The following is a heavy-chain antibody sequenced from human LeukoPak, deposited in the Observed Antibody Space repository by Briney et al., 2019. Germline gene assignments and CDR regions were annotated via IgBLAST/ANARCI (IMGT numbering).Heavy chain of an antibody. D-gene: IGHD3-22*01. CDR1: GFTFSSYA. CDR3: AKVPVLGDNSGYYLSTIRPPPDYFDL. J-gene: IGHJ4*02. Sequence: GGSLRLSCAASGFTFSSYAMSWVRQAPGKGLEWVSAISGSGGSTYYADSVKGRSTISRDNSKNTRYLQMNSLRAEDTAVYYCAKVPVLGDNSGYYLSTIRPPPDYFDLLGQGTLVTVPS. CDR2: ISGSGGST. V-gene: IGHV3-23*01.